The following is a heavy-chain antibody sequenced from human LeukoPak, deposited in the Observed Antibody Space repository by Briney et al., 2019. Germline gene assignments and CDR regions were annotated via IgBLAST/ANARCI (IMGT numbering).Heavy chain of an antibody. Sequence: PGRSLRLSCAASGFTFSSYGMHWVRQAPGKGLEWVAVKSYDGSNKYYADSVKGRFTISRDNSKNTLYLQMNSLRAEDTAVYYCAKEGYGTYYYYYYMDVWGKGTTVTVSS. CDR1: GFTFSSYG. J-gene: IGHJ6*03. V-gene: IGHV3-30*18. CDR2: KSYDGSNK. CDR3: AKEGYGTYYYYYYMDV. D-gene: IGHD1-1*01.